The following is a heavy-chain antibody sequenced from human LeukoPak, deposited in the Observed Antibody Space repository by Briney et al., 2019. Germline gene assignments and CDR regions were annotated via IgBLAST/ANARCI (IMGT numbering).Heavy chain of an antibody. J-gene: IGHJ6*01. Sequence: PGGSLRLSCAAPGFTFSGFAMSWVRRTPGKGLEWVSGLSGRGEKTLYADCVKGRFTISRYNSKNTIYQEMNSRRAEDTAICYCAKMKGHPLPKYYMDVWGQGATVTVSS. CDR2: LSGRGEKT. CDR3: AKMKGHPLPKYYMDV. V-gene: IGHV3-23*01. D-gene: IGHD1-26*01. CDR1: GFTFSGFA.